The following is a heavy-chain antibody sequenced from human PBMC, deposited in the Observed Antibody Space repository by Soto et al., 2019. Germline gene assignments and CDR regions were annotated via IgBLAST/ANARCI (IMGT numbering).Heavy chain of an antibody. CDR3: VSVPNY. CDR2: IHHNGNT. Sequence: QVQLQESGPGLVKPSGTLSLTCTVSGDSISSLNWWSWVRQPPGKGLEWLGQIHHNGNTDYNASLKSRVTMSIGKSKNQFSLNLNSVTVADTAVYYCVSVPNYWGEGTLVTVSS. J-gene: IGHJ4*02. V-gene: IGHV4-4*02. D-gene: IGHD6-6*01. CDR1: GDSISSLNW.